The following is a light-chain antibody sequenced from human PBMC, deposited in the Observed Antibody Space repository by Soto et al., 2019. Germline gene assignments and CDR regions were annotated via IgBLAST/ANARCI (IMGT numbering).Light chain of an antibody. Sequence: DIQMTQSPSTLSASIGDRVTITCRASQSINTWLAWYQQRPGKAPKLLISQSSTLEGGVPSRFSGSGSGTEFSLTISSLQPDDFATYYCQHYNIRSRTFGQGTKVDIK. CDR3: QHYNIRSRT. CDR2: QSS. J-gene: IGKJ1*01. V-gene: IGKV1-5*03. CDR1: QSINTW.